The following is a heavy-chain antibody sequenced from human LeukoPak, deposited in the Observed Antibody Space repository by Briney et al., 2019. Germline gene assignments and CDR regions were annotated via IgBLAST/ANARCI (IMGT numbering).Heavy chain of an antibody. Sequence: GGSLRLSCAASGFTFSSYWMHWVRQAPGKGLVWVSRIDSDGSGTSNADSVKGRFTISRHNAKNTLYLQMNSLRAEDTAVYYCARDRYRSIDYWGQGTLVTVSS. J-gene: IGHJ4*02. V-gene: IGHV3-74*01. CDR1: GFTFSSYW. CDR3: ARDRYRSIDY. D-gene: IGHD1-1*01. CDR2: IDSDGSGT.